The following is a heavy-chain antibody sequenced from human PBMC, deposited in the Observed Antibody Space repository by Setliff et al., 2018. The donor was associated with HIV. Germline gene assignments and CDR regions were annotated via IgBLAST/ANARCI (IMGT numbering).Heavy chain of an antibody. D-gene: IGHD6-13*01. CDR1: GGSFSGTY. CDR2: ISHSGNA. CDR3: ASRPYSSTWYQI. Sequence: SETLSLTCAVYGGSFSGTYWSWIRQPPGKGLEWIGEISHSGNANSDFSLKSRVTMSVATSREQFSLNLTSVTDADTAIYYCASRPYSSTWYQIWGQGTMVTVSS. V-gene: IGHV4-34*01. J-gene: IGHJ3*02.